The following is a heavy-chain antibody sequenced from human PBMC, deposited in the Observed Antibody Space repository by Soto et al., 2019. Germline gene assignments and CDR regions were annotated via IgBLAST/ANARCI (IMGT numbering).Heavy chain of an antibody. CDR2: ISGSGGST. CDR1: GFTFSSYA. V-gene: IGHV3-23*01. Sequence: PGGSLRLSCAASGFTFSSYAMSWVRQAPGKGLEWASAISGSGGSTYYADSVKGRFTISRDNSKNTLYLQLNSLRAEDTAVYYCAKDRQSKWPGQHFDYWGQGTLVTVSS. D-gene: IGHD5-12*01. J-gene: IGHJ4*02. CDR3: AKDRQSKWPGQHFDY.